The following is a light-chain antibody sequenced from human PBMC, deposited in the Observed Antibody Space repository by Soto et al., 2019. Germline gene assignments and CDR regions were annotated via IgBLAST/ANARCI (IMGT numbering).Light chain of an antibody. Sequence: QSALTPLASVSGSPGQSITISCTGTSSDVGGYNYVSWYQQHPGKAPKLMIYEVSNRPSGVSNRFSGSKSGNTASLTISGLQAEDDADYYCSSYTSSSTRVFGAGTKVTVL. J-gene: IGLJ3*02. CDR2: EVS. CDR3: SSYTSSSTRV. CDR1: SSDVGGYNY. V-gene: IGLV2-14*01.